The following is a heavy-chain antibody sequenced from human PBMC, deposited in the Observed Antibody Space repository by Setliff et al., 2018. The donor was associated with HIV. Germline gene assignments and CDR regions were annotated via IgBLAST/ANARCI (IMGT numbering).Heavy chain of an antibody. CDR3: ARGATLLPGYSDRWEYFYMDV. V-gene: IGHV4-34*01. J-gene: IGHJ6*03. D-gene: IGHD5-12*01. Sequence: SQTLSLTCAVYGGSFSEYYWSWIRQSPGKGLEWIGEINHSGSTHYNPPLKSRATISVDTSRNQFSLRLNSVTAADTAVYYCARGATLLPGYSDRWEYFYMDVWGKGTTVTVSS. CDR2: INHSGST. CDR1: GGSFSEYY.